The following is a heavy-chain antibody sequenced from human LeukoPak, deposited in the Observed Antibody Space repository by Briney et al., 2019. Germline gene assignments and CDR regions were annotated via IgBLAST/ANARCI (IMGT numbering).Heavy chain of an antibody. Sequence: GGSLRLSCASSGFTFSSYGMSWVRQAPGKGLEWVSAISGSGGSTYYADSVKGRFTISRDNSKNTLYLQMNSLRAEDTAVYYCAKVAVPMRYYYYYMDVWGKGTTVTISS. V-gene: IGHV3-23*01. CDR3: AKVAVPMRYYYYYMDV. J-gene: IGHJ6*03. CDR1: GFTFSSYG. CDR2: ISGSGGST.